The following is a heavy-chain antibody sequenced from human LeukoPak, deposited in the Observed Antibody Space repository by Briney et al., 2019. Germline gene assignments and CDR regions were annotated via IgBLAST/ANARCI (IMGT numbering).Heavy chain of an antibody. J-gene: IGHJ4*02. D-gene: IGHD6-19*01. V-gene: IGHV4-59*01. CDR3: ARDFGSSGWYGAFDY. CDR2: ISYTGSS. Sequence: PSETLSLTCTVSGGSLSSYFWSWIRQPPGKGLEWIGYISYTGSSNYNPSLKSRVTISVDTSQNQFSLRLNSVTAADTAVYYCARDFGSSGWYGAFDYWGQGILVTVSS. CDR1: GGSLSSYF.